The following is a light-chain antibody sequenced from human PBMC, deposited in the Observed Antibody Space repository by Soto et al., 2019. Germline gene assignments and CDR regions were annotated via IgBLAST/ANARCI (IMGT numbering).Light chain of an antibody. CDR2: DVS. CDR3: SSYTRSSTLYV. J-gene: IGLJ1*01. CDR1: SSDVGGYNY. Sequence: QSVLTQPASVSGSPGQSITISCTGTSSDVGGYNYVSWYQQHPGKAPKVMIYDVSNRPSGVSNRFSGTKSGNTASLTISGLQAEDEADYYCSSYTRSSTLYVFGTGTK. V-gene: IGLV2-14*01.